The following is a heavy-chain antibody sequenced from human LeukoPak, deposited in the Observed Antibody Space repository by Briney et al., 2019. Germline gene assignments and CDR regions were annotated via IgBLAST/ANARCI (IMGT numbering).Heavy chain of an antibody. CDR1: GYTFTSYG. Sequence: ASVKVSCKASGYTFTSYGISWVRQAPGQGLEWMGWISAYNYNTNYAEKLQGRVTMTTDTSTSTAYMELRSLRSDDTAVYYCARDASGEYYYDSSGYYRLPHYFDYWGQGTLVTVSS. D-gene: IGHD3-22*01. CDR3: ARDASGEYYYDSSGYYRLPHYFDY. V-gene: IGHV1-18*01. CDR2: ISAYNYNT. J-gene: IGHJ4*02.